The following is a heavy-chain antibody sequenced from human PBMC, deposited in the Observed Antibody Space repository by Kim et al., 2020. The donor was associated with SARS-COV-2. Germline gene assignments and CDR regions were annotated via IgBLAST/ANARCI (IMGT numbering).Heavy chain of an antibody. CDR1: GASVSSGTYY. CDR3: ARGPLGVRGVISYYFDY. D-gene: IGHD3-10*01. CDR2: IYYSGST. J-gene: IGHJ4*02. V-gene: IGHV4-61*01. Sequence: SETLSLTCTVSGASVSSGTYYWSWIRQPPGKGLEWIGYIYYSGSTNYNPSLKSRVTISMDTSKNQFSLNLSSVTAADTAVYYCARGPLGVRGVISYYFDYWGQGTLVTVSS.